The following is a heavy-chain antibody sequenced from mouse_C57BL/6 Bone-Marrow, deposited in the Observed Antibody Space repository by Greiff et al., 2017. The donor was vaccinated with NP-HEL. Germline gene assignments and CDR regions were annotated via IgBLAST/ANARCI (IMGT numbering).Heavy chain of an antibody. Sequence: EVQLQQSGAELVRPGASVKLSCTASGFNIKDDYMHWVQQRPEQGLEWIGWIDPENGDTEYASKFQGKATITADTSSNTAYLQLSSLSSEDTAVYYCTTDYYGSSYSFDYWGQGTTLTVSS. CDR2: IDPENGDT. J-gene: IGHJ2*01. V-gene: IGHV14-4*01. D-gene: IGHD1-1*01. CDR3: TTDYYGSSYSFDY. CDR1: GFNIKDDY.